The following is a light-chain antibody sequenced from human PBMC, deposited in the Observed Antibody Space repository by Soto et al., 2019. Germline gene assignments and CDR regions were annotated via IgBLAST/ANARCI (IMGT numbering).Light chain of an antibody. CDR3: QQDNSAPCT. V-gene: IGKV1-27*01. CDR1: QGISNY. Sequence: DIQMTQCPSYLSASVGDRVATAGRASQGISNYLAWYQQKPGKVPKLLIYAASTLQSGVPSRFSGSGSGTDFTLTISSLQPEDVATYYCQQDNSAPCTFGQGTKVDIK. CDR2: AAS. J-gene: IGKJ1*01.